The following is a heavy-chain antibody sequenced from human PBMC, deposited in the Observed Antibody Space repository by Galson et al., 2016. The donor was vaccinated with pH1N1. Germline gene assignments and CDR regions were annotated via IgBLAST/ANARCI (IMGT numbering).Heavy chain of an antibody. CDR3: ARGYSRVGGIDH. J-gene: IGHJ4*02. Sequence: SVKVSCKASGYTFTNYGINWVRQAPGQGLEWMGWVSAYNGDINYAQKLQGRVTMTTDTSTSTAYVELRSLRSDDTAVYYCARGYSRVGGIDHWGQGTLVTVSS. CDR2: VSAYNGDI. D-gene: IGHD3-22*01. CDR1: GYTFTNYG. V-gene: IGHV1-18*01.